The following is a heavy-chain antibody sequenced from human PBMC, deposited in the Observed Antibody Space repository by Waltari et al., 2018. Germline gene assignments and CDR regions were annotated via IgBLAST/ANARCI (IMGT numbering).Heavy chain of an antibody. CDR3: ATVGIAAAGLDY. D-gene: IGHD6-13*01. Sequence: QVQLVQSGAEVKKPGASVKVSCKASGYTFTSYDINWVRQATGQGLEWMGWMNPNSGNTGYAQKFQGRVTITADTSTDTAYMELSSLRSEDTAVYYCATVGIAAAGLDYWGQGTLVTVSS. CDR2: MNPNSGNT. CDR1: GYTFTSYD. J-gene: IGHJ4*02. V-gene: IGHV1-8*02.